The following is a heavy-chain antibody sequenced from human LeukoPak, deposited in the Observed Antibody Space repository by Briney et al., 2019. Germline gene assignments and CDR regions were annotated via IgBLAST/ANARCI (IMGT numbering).Heavy chain of an antibody. CDR1: GFTFNNYN. J-gene: IGHJ6*04. D-gene: IGHD3-10*02. V-gene: IGHV3-48*04. Sequence: GGSLRLSCAASGFTFNNYNMNWVRQAPGKGLEWVSYISSSGSTIYYADSVKGRFTISRDNAKNSLYLQMNSLRAEDTAVYYCAELGITMIGGVWGKGTTVTISS. CDR3: AELGITMIGGV. CDR2: ISSSGSTI.